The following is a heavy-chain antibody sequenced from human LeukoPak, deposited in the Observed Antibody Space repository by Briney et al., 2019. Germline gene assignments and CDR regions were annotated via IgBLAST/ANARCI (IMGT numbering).Heavy chain of an antibody. D-gene: IGHD6-6*01. CDR1: GYTFTGHY. J-gene: IGHJ4*02. V-gene: IGHV1-2*02. CDR3: ARDLGWSSSH. Sequence: ASVKVSCKASGYTFTGHYMDWVRLAPGQGLEWMGWINPTGGTTYAQKFQDRVTMTRDTSINTAYMELSGLRSDDTAVYYCARDLGWSSSHWGQGTLVTVSS. CDR2: INPTGGT.